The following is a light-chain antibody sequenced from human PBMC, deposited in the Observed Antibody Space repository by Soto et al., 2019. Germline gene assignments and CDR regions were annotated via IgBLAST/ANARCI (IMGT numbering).Light chain of an antibody. V-gene: IGKV2-28*01. CDR1: QSLLHSNGHTY. CDR3: MQGTHWPIT. J-gene: IGKJ5*01. CDR2: MGS. Sequence: DIVVTQSPLSLPVTPGEPASISCRSSQSLLHSNGHTYLDWYLQKPGQSPQLLIYMGSNRASGVPDRFSGSGSGTDFTLKISRVEADDVGVYYCMQGTHWPITFGQGTRLEIK.